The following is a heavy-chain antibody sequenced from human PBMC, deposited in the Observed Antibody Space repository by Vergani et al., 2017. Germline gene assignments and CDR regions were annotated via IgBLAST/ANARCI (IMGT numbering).Heavy chain of an antibody. Sequence: QVQLVQSGAEVKKPGASVKVSCKASGYTFTGYYMHWVRQAPGQGLEWMGWINPNSGGTNYAQKVQGRVTRTRDNSISTAYMELSRLRSEDTAVYYCARARTVTNWAYYYYMDVWGKGTTVTVSS. CDR2: INPNSGGT. V-gene: IGHV1-2*02. J-gene: IGHJ6*03. D-gene: IGHD4-17*01. CDR3: ARARTVTNWAYYYYMDV. CDR1: GYTFTGYY.